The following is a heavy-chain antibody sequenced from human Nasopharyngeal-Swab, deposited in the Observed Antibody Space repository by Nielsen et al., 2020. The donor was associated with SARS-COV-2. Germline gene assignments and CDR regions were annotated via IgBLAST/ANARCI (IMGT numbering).Heavy chain of an antibody. CDR3: AKDVGSGFQIDF. CDR1: GFTFSSYG. D-gene: IGHD6-19*01. Sequence: GESLKISCAASGFTFSSYGMHWVRQAPGKGLEWVAVISYDGSNKYYTDSVKGRFTISRDNPKNTLYLQMTGLRIEDTAVYFCAKDVGSGFQIDFWGQGTLVIVSS. V-gene: IGHV3-30*18. CDR2: ISYDGSNK. J-gene: IGHJ4*02.